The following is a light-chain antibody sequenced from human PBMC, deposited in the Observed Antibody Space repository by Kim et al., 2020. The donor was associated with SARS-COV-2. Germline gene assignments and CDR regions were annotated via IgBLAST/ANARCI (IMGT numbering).Light chain of an antibody. CDR1: SLSSYY. CDR2: GKN. J-gene: IGLJ2*01. Sequence: SSELTQDPAVSVALGQTVRITCQGDSLSSYYASWYQQKPGQAPVLVIYGKNDRHSGIPDRFSGSSSGDTASLTITGAQAEDEADYYCNSRDSSGNHLVFGGGTKLTVL. CDR3: NSRDSSGNHLV. V-gene: IGLV3-19*01.